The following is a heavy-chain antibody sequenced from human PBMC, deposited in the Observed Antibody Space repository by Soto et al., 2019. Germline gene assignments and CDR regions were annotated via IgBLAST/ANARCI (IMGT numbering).Heavy chain of an antibody. D-gene: IGHD2-21*02. CDR2: MNPNSGNT. Sequence: QVQLVQSGAEVKKPGASVKVSCKASEYTFTSYDINWVRQATGQGLEWMEWMNPNSGNTGYAQKFQGRVTMTRNTSISTDYIELSSLRSDDPAVDYCAREGTAIGFWGQGTLVTVSS. CDR3: AREGTAIGF. J-gene: IGHJ4*02. V-gene: IGHV1-8*01. CDR1: EYTFTSYD.